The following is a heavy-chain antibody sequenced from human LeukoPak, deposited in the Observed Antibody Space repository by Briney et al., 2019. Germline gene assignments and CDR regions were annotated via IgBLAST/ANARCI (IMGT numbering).Heavy chain of an antibody. CDR3: ARADNRIVAVTSDTYDY. Sequence: ASVKVSCKASGYIFTSYGFSWVRQAPGQGLEWLGWISAYNGNTNYPQKFQGRVTMTTDTSTTTAYMELRSLRSDDTAVYFCARADNRIVAVTSDTYDYWGQGTLVTVSS. D-gene: IGHD2-21*02. V-gene: IGHV1-18*01. CDR1: GYIFTSYG. CDR2: ISAYNGNT. J-gene: IGHJ4*02.